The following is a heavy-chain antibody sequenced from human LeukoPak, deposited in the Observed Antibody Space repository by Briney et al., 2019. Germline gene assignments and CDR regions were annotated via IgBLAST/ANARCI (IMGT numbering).Heavy chain of an antibody. CDR1: GGSISSYY. D-gene: IGHD1-1*01. V-gene: IGHV4-59*01. J-gene: IGHJ5*02. CDR3: ARADWNGGWFDP. Sequence: PSETLSLTCTVSGGSISSYYWSWTWQPPGKGLEWIGYIYYSGSTNYNPSLKSRVTISVDTSKNRFSLKLSSVTAADTAVYYCARADWNGGWFDPWGQGTLVTVSS. CDR2: IYYSGST.